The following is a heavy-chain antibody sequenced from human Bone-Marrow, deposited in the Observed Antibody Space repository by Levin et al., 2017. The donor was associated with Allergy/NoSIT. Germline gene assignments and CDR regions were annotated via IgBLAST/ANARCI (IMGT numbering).Heavy chain of an antibody. Sequence: SCAASGFVFGSYTMMWVRQAPGKGLEWVSSISLSTRYIYYAGSVKGRFTISRDNVKNLLYLQMNSLRADDTAMYYCARDSTGTKKGSLDVWGQGTTVTVSS. CDR3: ARDSTGTKKGSLDV. CDR2: ISLSTRYI. V-gene: IGHV3-21*06. D-gene: IGHD2-8*02. CDR1: GFVFGSYT. J-gene: IGHJ6*02.